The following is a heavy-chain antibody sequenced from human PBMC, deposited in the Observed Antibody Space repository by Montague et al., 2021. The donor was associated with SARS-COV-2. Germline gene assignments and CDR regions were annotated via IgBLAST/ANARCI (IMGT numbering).Heavy chain of an antibody. V-gene: IGHV4-39*07. J-gene: IGHJ6*02. Sequence: SETLSLTCTVSGGSISSSSYYWGWIRQPPGKGLEWIGSIYYSGSTYYNPSLKSRVTISVDMSKNQFSLKLSSVTAADTAVYYCARVGRQQLVRLSGMDVWGQGTTVPVPS. D-gene: IGHD6-13*01. CDR3: ARVGRQQLVRLSGMDV. CDR1: GGSISSSSYY. CDR2: IYYSGST.